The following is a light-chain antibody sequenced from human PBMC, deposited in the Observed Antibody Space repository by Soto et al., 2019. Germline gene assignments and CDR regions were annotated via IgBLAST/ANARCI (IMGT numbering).Light chain of an antibody. CDR1: SSSIGAGYD. Sequence: QSVLTQPPSGSGAPGQRVTISGTGSSSSIGAGYDVHWYQQLPGTAPKLLIYGNSIRPSGVPDRFSGSKSGTPASLAITGLQAEDEADYYCQSYDSSLSGSGVFGGGTKVTVL. CDR3: QSYDSSLSGSGV. V-gene: IGLV1-40*01. CDR2: GNS. J-gene: IGLJ3*02.